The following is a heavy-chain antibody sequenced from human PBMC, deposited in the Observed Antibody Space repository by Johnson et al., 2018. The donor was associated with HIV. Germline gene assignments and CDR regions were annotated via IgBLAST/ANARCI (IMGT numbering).Heavy chain of an antibody. D-gene: IGHD2-15*01. CDR2: IWYDGTNK. CDR1: GFTFSNYA. Sequence: QVQLVESGGGVVQPGKSLRLSCAASGFTFSNYAMHWVRQAPGKGLEWVAGIWYDGTNKYYSDYVKGRFTISRDDAKNSLYLQMNSLRAEDTAVYYCASSAPGLLPNDAFDIWGQGTMVTVSS. J-gene: IGHJ3*02. V-gene: IGHV3-33*01. CDR3: ASSAPGLLPNDAFDI.